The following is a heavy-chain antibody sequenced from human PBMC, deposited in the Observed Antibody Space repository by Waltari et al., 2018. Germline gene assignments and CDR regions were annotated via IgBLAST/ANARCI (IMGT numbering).Heavy chain of an antibody. J-gene: IGHJ3*02. Sequence: EVQLIQSGAEVKKPGATVKISCKASAHTFTDYYIHWVQQAPGKGLVWMGLIDPEDGETVYAENFKGRVTITADRSTDTVYMELSSVRSEDTAVYYCSTRSFGVVNAFDIWGQGTMVIVSS. CDR1: AHTFTDYY. V-gene: IGHV1-69-2*01. CDR2: IDPEDGET. D-gene: IGHD3-3*01. CDR3: STRSFGVVNAFDI.